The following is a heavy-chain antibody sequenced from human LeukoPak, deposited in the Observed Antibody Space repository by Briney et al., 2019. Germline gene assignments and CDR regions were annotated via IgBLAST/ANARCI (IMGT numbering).Heavy chain of an antibody. Sequence: RGSLRLSCAASGFTFSGSGMHWVRQASGKGLEWVGRIRNKAHSYATAYAASVKGRFIVSRDDSKNTAYLQMNSLKTEDTAVYYCVRQATDDYGDDWGQGTLVTVSS. CDR2: IRNKAHSYAT. J-gene: IGHJ4*02. V-gene: IGHV3-73*01. CDR3: VRQATDDYGDD. CDR1: GFTFSGSG.